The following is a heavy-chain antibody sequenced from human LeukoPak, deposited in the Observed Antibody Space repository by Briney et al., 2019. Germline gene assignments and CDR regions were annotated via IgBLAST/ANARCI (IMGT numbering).Heavy chain of an antibody. CDR3: ARDTHYYDSSGYPGVFDY. Sequence: PGGSLRLSCAASGFTFSSYSMNWVRQAPVKGLEWVSSISSSSSYIYYADSVKGRFTISRDNAKNSLYLQMNSLRAEDTAVYYCARDTHYYDSSGYPGVFDYWGQGTLVTVSS. V-gene: IGHV3-21*01. J-gene: IGHJ4*02. CDR2: ISSSSSYI. D-gene: IGHD3-22*01. CDR1: GFTFSSYS.